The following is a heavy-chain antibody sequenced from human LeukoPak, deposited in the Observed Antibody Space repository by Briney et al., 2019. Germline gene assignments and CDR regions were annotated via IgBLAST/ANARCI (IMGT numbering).Heavy chain of an antibody. Sequence: SETLSLTCTVSGYSISSGYYWGWIRQPPGKGLEWIGSIYHSGSTDYNPSLKSRVTISVDTSKNQSSLKLRSVTAADTAVYYCASQQQLVLLDWFDPWGQGTLVTVSS. CDR3: ASQQQLVLLDWFDP. CDR2: IYHSGST. V-gene: IGHV4-38-2*02. CDR1: GYSISSGYY. D-gene: IGHD6-13*01. J-gene: IGHJ5*02.